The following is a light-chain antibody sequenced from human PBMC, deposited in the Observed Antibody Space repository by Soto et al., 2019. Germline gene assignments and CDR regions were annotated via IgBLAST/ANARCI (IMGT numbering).Light chain of an antibody. Sequence: QSALAPPASVSGSPGQSITISCTGTSSDVGGYTFVSWYQQHPGKAPKLMIFEVNIRPSGISNRFSGSKSGNTASLNISGLQAEDEADYYCSSRTSSPTQVLGGGTKLTVL. CDR1: SSDVGGYTF. V-gene: IGLV2-14*01. CDR2: EVN. J-gene: IGLJ2*01. CDR3: SSRTSSPTQV.